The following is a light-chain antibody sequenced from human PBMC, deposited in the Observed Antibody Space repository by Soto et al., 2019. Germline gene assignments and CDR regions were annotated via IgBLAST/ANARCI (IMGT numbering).Light chain of an antibody. V-gene: IGKV2-30*01. J-gene: IGKJ1*01. CDR3: MQGSHWPPT. CDR1: QSLVYSDGETY. CDR2: KVS. Sequence: DVVLTQSPLSLPVTLGQSASISCRSSQSLVYSDGETYFKWFQQRPGQSPRRLIYKVSKRDSGVPDRFSGSGSGTDFTLKISRVEAEDVGVYFCMQGSHWPPTFGQGTKVEI.